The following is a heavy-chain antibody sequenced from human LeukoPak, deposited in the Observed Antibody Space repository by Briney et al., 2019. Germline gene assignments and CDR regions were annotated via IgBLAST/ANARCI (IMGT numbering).Heavy chain of an antibody. J-gene: IGHJ6*02. Sequence: PGGSLRLSCAASGFTFSSYSMNWVRQAPGKGLEWVSSITSSSSYIYYADSVKGRFTISRDNAKNSLYLQMNSLRAEDTAVYYCARDIEDHGDYYRMDVWGQGTTVTVSS. V-gene: IGHV3-21*01. CDR2: ITSSSSYI. D-gene: IGHD4-17*01. CDR3: ARDIEDHGDYYRMDV. CDR1: GFTFSSYS.